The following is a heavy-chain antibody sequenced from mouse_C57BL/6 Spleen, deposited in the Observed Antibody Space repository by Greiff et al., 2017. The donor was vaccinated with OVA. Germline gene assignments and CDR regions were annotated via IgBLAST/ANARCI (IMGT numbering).Heavy chain of an antibody. Sequence: QVHVKQSGAELVKPGASVKLSCKASGYTFTSYWMHWVKQRPGQGLEWIGMIHPNSGSTNYNEKFKSKATLTVDKSSSTAYMQLSSLTSEDSAVYYCARRELTWYFDVWGTGTTVTVSS. J-gene: IGHJ1*03. V-gene: IGHV1-64*01. CDR1: GYTFTSYW. CDR2: IHPNSGST. D-gene: IGHD1-3*01. CDR3: ARRELTWYFDV.